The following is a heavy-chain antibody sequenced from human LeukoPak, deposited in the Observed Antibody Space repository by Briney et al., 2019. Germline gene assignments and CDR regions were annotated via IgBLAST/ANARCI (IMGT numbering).Heavy chain of an antibody. J-gene: IGHJ5*02. CDR3: ARTNMVFGADIEQNWFDP. Sequence: ASVKVSCKASGYTYTSHGIVWVRQAPGQGLEWMGWISAYNANTNYAQRFQGRLTLTTDPSASVAYMELTSLRSDDTAVYFCARTNMVFGADIEQNWFDPWGQGSRVTVSS. CDR1: GYTYTSHG. CDR2: ISAYNANT. V-gene: IGHV1-18*01. D-gene: IGHD3/OR15-3a*01.